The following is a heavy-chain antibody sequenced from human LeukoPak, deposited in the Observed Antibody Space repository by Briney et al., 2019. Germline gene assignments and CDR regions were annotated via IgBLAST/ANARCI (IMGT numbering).Heavy chain of an antibody. CDR3: ARAYYDSWIFWFDP. J-gene: IGHJ5*02. D-gene: IGHD3-22*01. V-gene: IGHV3-20*04. CDR1: GFTFDDYG. CDR2: INWNGGST. Sequence: AGGSLRLSCAASGFTFDDYGMSWVRQAPGKGLEWVSGINWNGGSTGYADSVKGRFTISRDNAKNSLYLQMNSLRAEDTALYYCARAYYDSWIFWFDPWGQGTLVTVSS.